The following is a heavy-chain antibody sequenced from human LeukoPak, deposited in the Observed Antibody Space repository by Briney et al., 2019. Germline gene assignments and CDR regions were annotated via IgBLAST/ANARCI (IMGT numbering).Heavy chain of an antibody. V-gene: IGHV3-23*01. D-gene: IGHD5-18*01. J-gene: IGHJ6*02. CDR1: GFTFSSYA. CDR3: AKDGNTAMVRGYYYYGMDV. Sequence: GGSLRLSCAASGFTFSSYAMSWVRQAPGKGLGWVSAISGSGGSTYYADSVKGRFTISRDNSKNTLYLQMNSLRAEDTAVYYCAKDGNTAMVRGYYYYGMDVWGQGTTVTVSS. CDR2: ISGSGGST.